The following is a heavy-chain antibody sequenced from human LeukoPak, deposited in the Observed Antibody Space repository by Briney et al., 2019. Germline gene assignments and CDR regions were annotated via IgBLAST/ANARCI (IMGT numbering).Heavy chain of an antibody. V-gene: IGHV4-59*01. J-gene: IGHJ6*02. Sequence: SGTLSLTCTVSGGSIGSYSWSWIRQPPGKGLEWIGYIYYSGSTNYNPSLKSRVTISVDTSKNQFSLRLSSVTAADTAVYYCARASYYYSGMDVWGQGTTATVSS. CDR1: GGSIGSYS. CDR2: IYYSGST. CDR3: ARASYYYSGMDV.